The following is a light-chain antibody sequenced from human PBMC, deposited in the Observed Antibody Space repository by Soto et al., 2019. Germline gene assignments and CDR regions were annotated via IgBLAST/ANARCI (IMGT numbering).Light chain of an antibody. CDR1: SSDVGGYNY. CDR3: SSYTASSTYV. V-gene: IGLV2-14*03. Sequence: QSALTQPASVSGSPGQSITISCTGTSSDVGGYNYVSWYQHHPGKAPKLMIFDVSNRPSGVSNRFSGSKSGNTASLTISGLQAEDDADDYCSSYTASSTYVFGTGTKLTVL. J-gene: IGLJ1*01. CDR2: DVS.